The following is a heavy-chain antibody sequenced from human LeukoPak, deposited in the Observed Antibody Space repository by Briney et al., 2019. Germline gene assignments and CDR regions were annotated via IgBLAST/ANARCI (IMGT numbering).Heavy chain of an antibody. Sequence: HTGGPLRLTCGVSVNYRLHWVGQVPARGRVWVSDINSDGSWSSYADSVMGGLTISKDNAKHTVYLQMTGLRAEDTAVYYCVSFYETYWGRGTLVTVSS. CDR1: VNYR. J-gene: IGHJ4*02. CDR3: VSFYETY. V-gene: IGHV3-74*01. CDR2: INSDGSWS. D-gene: IGHD2/OR15-2a*01.